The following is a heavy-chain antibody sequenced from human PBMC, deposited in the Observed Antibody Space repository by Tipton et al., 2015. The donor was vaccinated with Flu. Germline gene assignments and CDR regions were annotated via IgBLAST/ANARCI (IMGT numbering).Heavy chain of an antibody. J-gene: IGHJ4*02. CDR1: GYRFSDYF. Sequence: QVQLVQSGAEVKNFGASVKVSCKATGYRFSDYFIHWVRQAPGQGLEWMGWINPNSGGTKYTQKFQGRVAMTRDTSITTAYMELTRLTSDDTALYYCAKQIFDSTALGSWGQGTLVTVSS. CDR3: AKQIFDSTALGS. V-gene: IGHV1-2*02. D-gene: IGHD5/OR15-5a*01. CDR2: INPNSGGT.